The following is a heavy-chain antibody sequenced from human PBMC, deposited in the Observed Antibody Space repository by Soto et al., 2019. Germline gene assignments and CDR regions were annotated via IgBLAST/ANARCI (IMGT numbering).Heavy chain of an antibody. CDR1: GYTFTTYP. J-gene: IGHJ4*02. V-gene: IGHV1-3*01. CDR3: VRQGERYRYVLDH. CDR2: IVAANGNT. Sequence: ASVKVSCKASGYTFTTYPIHWVRQAPGQRLEWMGWIVAANGNTQYSQKFQGRVAITRDSSASTAYMELSRLTSEDAAVYFCVRQGERYRYVLDHWGQGTLVTVSS. D-gene: IGHD5-18*01.